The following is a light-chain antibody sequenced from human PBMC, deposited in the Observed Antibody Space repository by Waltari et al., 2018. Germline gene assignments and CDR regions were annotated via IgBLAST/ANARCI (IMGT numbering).Light chain of an antibody. J-gene: IGLJ1*01. V-gene: IGLV3-21*04. CDR2: YDS. CDR3: HVWHPDVDPGV. Sequence: SYVLTQPPSVSVAPGETARITCGGDNIGSYSVHWYQQRPGQAPMLVIDYDSDRPSGIPGLFSGSNSGNTATLTISRVEAGDEAKYYCHVWHPDVDPGVFGTGTDVTVL. CDR1: NIGSYS.